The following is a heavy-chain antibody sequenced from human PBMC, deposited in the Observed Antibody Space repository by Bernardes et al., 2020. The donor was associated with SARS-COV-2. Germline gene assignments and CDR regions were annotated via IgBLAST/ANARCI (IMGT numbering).Heavy chain of an antibody. J-gene: IGHJ3*02. CDR1: GGSISSSSYY. CDR2: IYYSGST. CDR3: ARESLDSSGYYVWKTNDAFDI. Sequence: SETLSLTCTVSGGSISSSSYYWGWIRQPPGKGLEWIGSIYYSGSTYYNPSLKSRVTISVDTSKNQFSLKLSSVTDEDTAVYYCARESLDSSGYYVWKTNDAFDIWGQGTMVTVSS. D-gene: IGHD3-22*01. V-gene: IGHV4-39*02.